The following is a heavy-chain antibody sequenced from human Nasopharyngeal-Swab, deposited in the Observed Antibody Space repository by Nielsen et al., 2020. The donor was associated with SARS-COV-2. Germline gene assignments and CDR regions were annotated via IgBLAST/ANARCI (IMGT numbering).Heavy chain of an antibody. J-gene: IGHJ4*02. CDR3: AAQDQGFGPPNYLDW. CDR1: GFIFSNYA. D-gene: IGHD3-10*01. CDR2: IRASDGST. Sequence: GESLKISCAASGFIFSNYAMTWVRQAPGKGLEWVSSIRASDGSTYYAYSVKGRFTISRDNSKSMLFLQMSALRAEDTATYYCAAQDQGFGPPNYLDWWGQGTMVTVSS. V-gene: IGHV3-23*01.